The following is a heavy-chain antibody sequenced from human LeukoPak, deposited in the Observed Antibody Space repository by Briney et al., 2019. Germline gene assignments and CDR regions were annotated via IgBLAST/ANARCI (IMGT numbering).Heavy chain of an antibody. J-gene: IGHJ4*02. CDR3: AMGQWLVGYYFDY. D-gene: IGHD6-19*01. CDR1: GGTFSSYA. V-gene: IGHV1-69*06. CDR2: IIPIFGTA. Sequence: SVKVSCKASGGTFSSYAISWVRQAPGQGLEWMGGIIPIFGTANYAQKFQGRVTMTEDTSTDTAYMELSSLRSEDTAVYYCAMGQWLVGYYFDYWGQGTLVTVSS.